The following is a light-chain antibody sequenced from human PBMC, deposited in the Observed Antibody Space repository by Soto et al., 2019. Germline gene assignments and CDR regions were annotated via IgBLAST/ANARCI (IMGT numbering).Light chain of an antibody. CDR2: AAS. CDR1: QFISDY. Sequence: DIQMTQSPSSLSASVGDRVTITCRASQFISDYLSWYQQKPGEAPKVLIYAASSLQGGVPSRFTGSGSGTDFTLTINSLQPDDFAIYYCQQSYSTPFTFGPGTNVDIK. J-gene: IGKJ3*01. CDR3: QQSYSTPFT. V-gene: IGKV1-39*01.